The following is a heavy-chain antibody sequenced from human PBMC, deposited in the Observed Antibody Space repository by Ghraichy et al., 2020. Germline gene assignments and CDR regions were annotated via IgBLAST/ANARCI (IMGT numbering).Heavy chain of an antibody. D-gene: IGHD3-10*01. Sequence: GGSLRLSCSASGFTFSSYAIHWVRQAPGKGLEQVSFISSNGGSTYYADSVKGRFTISRDNFKNTLYLQMSSLRAEDMAVYYCVKGGSDYYDPGRYSILDKMDVWGQGTTVTVSS. CDR3: VKGGSDYYDPGRYSILDKMDV. J-gene: IGHJ6*02. CDR1: GFTFSSYA. CDR2: ISSNGGST. V-gene: IGHV3-64D*06.